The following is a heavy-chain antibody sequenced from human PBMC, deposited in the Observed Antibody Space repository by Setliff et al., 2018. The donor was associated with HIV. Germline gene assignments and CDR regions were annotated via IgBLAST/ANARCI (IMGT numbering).Heavy chain of an antibody. CDR3: AKDREYGSGRTDYYYYYGMDV. CDR1: GFTFSSYG. CDR2: ISKDGSNK. Sequence: GEFLKISCAASGFTFSSYGMHWVRQAPGKGLEWVAVISKDGSNKYYADSVKGRFTISRDNSKNTLYLQMNSLRAEDTAVYYCAKDREYGSGRTDYYYYYGMDVWGQGTTVTVSS. D-gene: IGHD3-10*01. V-gene: IGHV3-30*18. J-gene: IGHJ6*02.